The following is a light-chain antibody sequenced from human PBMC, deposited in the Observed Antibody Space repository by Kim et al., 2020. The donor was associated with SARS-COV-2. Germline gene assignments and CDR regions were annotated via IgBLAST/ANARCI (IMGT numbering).Light chain of an antibody. CDR3: QVWDSSSDHPYV. J-gene: IGLJ1*01. Sequence: PGKTARITWGGNNIGSKSVHWYQQKPGQAPVLVIYYDSDRPSGIPERFSGSNSGNTATLTISRVEAGYEADYYCQVWDSSSDHPYVFGTGTKVTVL. CDR2: YDS. CDR1: NIGSKS. V-gene: IGLV3-21*04.